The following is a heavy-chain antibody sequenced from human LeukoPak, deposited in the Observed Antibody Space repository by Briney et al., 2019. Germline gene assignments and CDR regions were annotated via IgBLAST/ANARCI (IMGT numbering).Heavy chain of an antibody. V-gene: IGHV4-59*12. Sequence: SEALSLTCTVSGGSISSYYWSWIRQPPGKGLEWIGYIYYSGSTNYNPSLKSRVTISVDTSKNQFSLKLSSVTAADTAVYYCARGSVITGSGWFDPWGQGTLVTVSS. CDR2: IYYSGST. J-gene: IGHJ5*02. CDR3: ARGSVITGSGWFDP. D-gene: IGHD3-22*01. CDR1: GGSISSYY.